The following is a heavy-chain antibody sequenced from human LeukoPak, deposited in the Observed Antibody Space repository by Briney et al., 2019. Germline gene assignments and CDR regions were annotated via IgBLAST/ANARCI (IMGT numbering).Heavy chain of an antibody. V-gene: IGHV3-7*01. J-gene: IGHJ4*02. D-gene: IGHD6-6*01. CDR2: IKQDGSQR. CDR1: GFTFSDYW. Sequence: GGSLRLSCTASGFTFSDYWMTWVRQAPGKGPEWVANIKQDGSQRYYVDSVRGRFTISRDNAKNSLFLQMNGLRAEDTAVYCCARRGGSSSRRSPIDYWGQGTLVTVSS. CDR3: ARRGGSSSRRSPIDY.